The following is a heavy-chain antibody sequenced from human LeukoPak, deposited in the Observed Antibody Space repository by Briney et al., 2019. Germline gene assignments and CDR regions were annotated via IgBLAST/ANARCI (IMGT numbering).Heavy chain of an antibody. CDR2: IYHSGST. J-gene: IGHJ3*02. Sequence: SETLSLTCTVSGGSISSSSYYWGWIRQPPGKGLEWIGSIYHSGSTYYNPSLKSRVNISVDTSKNQFSLKLSSVTAADTAVYYCARPRDVIVVAIGRVPDAFDIWGQGTMVTVSS. V-gene: IGHV4-39*01. D-gene: IGHD3-22*01. CDR3: ARPRDVIVVAIGRVPDAFDI. CDR1: GGSISSSSYY.